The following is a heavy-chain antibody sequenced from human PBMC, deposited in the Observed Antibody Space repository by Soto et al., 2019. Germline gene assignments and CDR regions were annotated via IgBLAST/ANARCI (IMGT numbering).Heavy chain of an antibody. V-gene: IGHV3-23*01. CDR3: VKATYDEFWREEGFDS. Sequence: EVQLLESGGGLVQPGGSLRLSCAASGFTFSGYAMSWVRQAPEKGLEWVSVISGSGGRIYNADSVKGRFTISRDNSKNTLYLQMNSLRAEDTAVYYCVKATYDEFWREEGFDSWGQGTLVIVSS. CDR2: ISGSGGRI. J-gene: IGHJ4*02. CDR1: GFTFSGYA. D-gene: IGHD3-3*01.